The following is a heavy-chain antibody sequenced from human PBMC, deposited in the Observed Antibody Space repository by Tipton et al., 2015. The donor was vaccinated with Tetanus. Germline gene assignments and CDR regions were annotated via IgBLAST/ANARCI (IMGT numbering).Heavy chain of an antibody. Sequence: TLSLTCTVSGGSISSDGAYWSWIRQHPGEGLEWIGYISNSGSTYYNPSLKSRVTISVDTSQKQISLKVNSVTAADTAVYYCARSKLLWSGESLSGFDSWGQGTLVTVSA. CDR1: GGSISSDGAY. CDR3: ARSKLLWSGESLSGFDS. CDR2: ISNSGST. J-gene: IGHJ4*02. V-gene: IGHV4-31*03. D-gene: IGHD3-10*01.